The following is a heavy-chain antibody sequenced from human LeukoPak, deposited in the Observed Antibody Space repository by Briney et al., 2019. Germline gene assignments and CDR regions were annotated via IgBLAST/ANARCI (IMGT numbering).Heavy chain of an antibody. J-gene: IGHJ3*01. D-gene: IGHD1-26*01. CDR3: ARERGILRGDAFDL. CDR2: IYTSGST. Sequence: PSETLSLTCGVSGGSISSYYWSWIRQPAGKGLEWIGRIYTSGSTNYNPSLKSRVTMSVDTSKNQFSLKLTSVTAADTAVYYCARERGILRGDAFDLWGQGTMVTVSS. V-gene: IGHV4-4*07. CDR1: GGSISSYY.